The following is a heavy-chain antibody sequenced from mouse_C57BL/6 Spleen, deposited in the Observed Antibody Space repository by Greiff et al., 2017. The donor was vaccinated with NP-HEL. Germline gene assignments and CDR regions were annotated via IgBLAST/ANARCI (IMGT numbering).Heavy chain of an antibody. J-gene: IGHJ2*01. CDR3: ARGSSGYLY. Sequence: DVQLQESGPGLVKPSQSLSLTCSVTGYSITSGYYWNWIRQFPGNKLEWMGYISYDGSNNYNPSLKNRISITRDTSKNQFFLKLNSVTTEDTATYYCARGSSGYLYWGQGTTLTVSS. CDR2: ISYDGSN. V-gene: IGHV3-6*01. CDR1: GYSITSGYY. D-gene: IGHD3-2*02.